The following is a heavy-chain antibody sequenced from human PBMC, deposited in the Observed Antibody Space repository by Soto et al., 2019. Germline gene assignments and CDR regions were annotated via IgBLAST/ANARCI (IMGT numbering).Heavy chain of an antibody. V-gene: IGHV4-31*03. Sequence: QVQLQESGPGLMKPSQTLSLTCSVSAGSISSPGYYWSWIRQHTGKGLEWLGYIFHTWSTDYNPSLKSRLPMSVDMTKNQFSLKLSSVTAADTAMYYGARGATATTSRGDFDMWGHGTVVP. D-gene: IGHD3-16*01. CDR2: IFHTWST. CDR1: AGSISSPGYY. J-gene: IGHJ3*02. CDR3: ARGATATTSRGDFDM.